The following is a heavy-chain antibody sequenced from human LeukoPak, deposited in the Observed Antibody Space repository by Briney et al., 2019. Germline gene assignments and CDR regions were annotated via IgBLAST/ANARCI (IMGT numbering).Heavy chain of an antibody. V-gene: IGHV4-34*01. Sequence: SETLSLTCDVYGGSFSGYYWSWIRQPPRKGLELVGEINHSGSTNYKPSLKSRVTISVDTSKNQFSLKLSSVTAADTAVYYCARGDIVVVPAAINFDYWDQGTLVTVSS. D-gene: IGHD2-2*02. J-gene: IGHJ4*02. CDR2: INHSGST. CDR1: GGSFSGYY. CDR3: ARGDIVVVPAAINFDY.